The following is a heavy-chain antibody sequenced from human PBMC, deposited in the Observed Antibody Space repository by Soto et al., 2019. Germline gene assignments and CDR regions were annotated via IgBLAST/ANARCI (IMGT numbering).Heavy chain of an antibody. CDR3: ARQMVLYNWNYYYYYGMDV. D-gene: IGHD1-20*01. Sequence: SETLSLTCTVSGGSISSSSYYWGWIRQPPEKGQEWIGSIYYSGSTYYNPSLNSRVTISLDTSNNQLYLQRRSVTAADTAVYYCARQMVLYNWNYYYYYGMDVWGQGTTVTVSS. V-gene: IGHV4-39*01. CDR2: IYYSGST. CDR1: GGSISSSSYY. J-gene: IGHJ6*01.